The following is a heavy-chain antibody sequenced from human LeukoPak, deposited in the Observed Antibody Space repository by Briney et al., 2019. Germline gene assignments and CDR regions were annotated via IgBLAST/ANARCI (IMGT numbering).Heavy chain of an antibody. CDR2: IISDGSSV. CDR1: GFTFSDYW. V-gene: IGHV3-74*01. Sequence: GGSLRLSCIASGFTFSDYWMHWVRQAPGKGPVWVSRIISDGSSVSYVDSVKGRFIMSRDNAKNTLYLQMNSLRAEDTAVYYCAKREQQLGYDYWGQGTLVTVSS. CDR3: AKREQQLGYDY. D-gene: IGHD6-13*01. J-gene: IGHJ4*02.